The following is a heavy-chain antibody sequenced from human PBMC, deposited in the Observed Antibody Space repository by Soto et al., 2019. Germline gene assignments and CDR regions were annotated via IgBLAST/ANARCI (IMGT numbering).Heavy chain of an antibody. CDR3: AREEYSSSFSDAWNAKNWFDP. J-gene: IGHJ5*02. V-gene: IGHV4-30-4*01. CDR1: GGSISSGDYY. CDR2: IYYSGST. Sequence: PSETLSLTCTVSGGSISSGDYYWSWIRQPPGKGLEWIGYIYYSGSTYYNPSLKSRVTISVDTSKNQFSLKLSSVTAADTAVYYSAREEYSSSFSDAWNAKNWFDPWGQGNLVTVSS. D-gene: IGHD6-13*01.